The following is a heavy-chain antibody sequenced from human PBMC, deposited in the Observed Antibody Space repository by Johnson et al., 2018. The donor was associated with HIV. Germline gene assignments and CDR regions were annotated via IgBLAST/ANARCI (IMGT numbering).Heavy chain of an antibody. Sequence: EVQLVESGGGLVKPGGSLRLSCAASGFTFSNAWMNWVRQAPGKGLEWVGRIKSKTDGGTTDYAAPVKGRFTISRDDSKNTLYLQMNSLKTEDTAVYYCTTDLIRRYYGSGLRDAFDIWGQGTMVTVSS. CDR3: TTDLIRRYYGSGLRDAFDI. J-gene: IGHJ3*02. CDR2: IKSKTDGGTT. D-gene: IGHD3-10*01. V-gene: IGHV3-15*01. CDR1: GFTFSNAW.